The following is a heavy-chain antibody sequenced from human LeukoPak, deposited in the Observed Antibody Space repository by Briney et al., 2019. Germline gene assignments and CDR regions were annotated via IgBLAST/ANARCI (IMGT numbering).Heavy chain of an antibody. CDR1: GFTFSSYE. V-gene: IGHV3-48*03. J-gene: IGHJ3*02. CDR3: ARNAAAGTDAFDI. CDR2: ISSSGSTI. Sequence: GGSLRLPCAASGFTFSSYEMNWVRQAPGKGLEWVSYISSSGSTIYYADSVKGRFTISRDNAKNSLYLQMNSLRAEDTAVYYCARNAAAGTDAFDIWGQGTMVTVSS. D-gene: IGHD6-13*01.